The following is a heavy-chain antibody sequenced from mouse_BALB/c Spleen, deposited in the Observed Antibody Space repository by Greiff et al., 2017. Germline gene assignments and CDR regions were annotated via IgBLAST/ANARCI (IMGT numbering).Heavy chain of an antibody. CDR2: IYPGSGNT. CDR3: ATDSSGYGFAY. J-gene: IGHJ3*01. CDR1: GYTFTDYY. Sequence: VQLVESGPELVKPGASVKISCKASGYTFTDYYINWVKQKPGQGLEWIGWIYPGSGNTKYNEKFKGKATLTVDTSSSTAYMQLSSLTSEDTAVYFCATDSSGYGFAYWGQGTLVTVSA. D-gene: IGHD3-2*01. V-gene: IGHV1-84*02.